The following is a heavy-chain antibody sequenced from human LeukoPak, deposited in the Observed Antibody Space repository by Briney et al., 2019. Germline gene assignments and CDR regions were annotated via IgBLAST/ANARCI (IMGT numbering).Heavy chain of an antibody. V-gene: IGHV4-59*11. CDR3: ARDRRGYATAFDI. D-gene: IGHD5-12*01. Sequence: PSQTLSLTCTVSGGSLNSHYWSWIRQPPGKGLEWIGYIYYSGSTNYNPSLKSRVTISVDTSKNQFSLSLSSVTAADTAVYYCARDRRGYATAFDIWGQGTMVTVFS. J-gene: IGHJ3*02. CDR2: IYYSGST. CDR1: GGSLNSHY.